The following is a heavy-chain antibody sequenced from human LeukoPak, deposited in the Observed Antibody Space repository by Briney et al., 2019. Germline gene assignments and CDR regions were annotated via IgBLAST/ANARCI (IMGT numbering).Heavy chain of an antibody. CDR3: ARVRGYDSTGYGYDYFDY. CDR1: GFTVSSNY. J-gene: IGHJ4*02. V-gene: IGHV3-66*01. D-gene: IGHD3-22*01. Sequence: PGGSLRLSCAASGFTVSSNYMSWVRQAPGKGLEWVAVIYSGGSTYYADSVKGRFTISRDNSKNTLYLQMNSLSPEDTAVYYCARVRGYDSTGYGYDYFDYWGQGTLVTVSS. CDR2: IYSGGST.